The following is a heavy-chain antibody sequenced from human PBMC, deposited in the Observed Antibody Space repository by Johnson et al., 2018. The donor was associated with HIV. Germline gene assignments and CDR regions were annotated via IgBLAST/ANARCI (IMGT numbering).Heavy chain of an antibody. CDR1: GFTVSSNY. V-gene: IGHV3-66*01. Sequence: VQLVESGGGVVQPGRSLRLSCAASGFTVSSNYMSWVRQAPGKGLEWVSVIYSGGSTYYADSVKGRFTISRDNAKNSLYLQMNSLKAEDTALYYCARERAGWGLLDAFDIWGQGTMVTVFS. CDR3: ARERAGWGLLDAFDI. CDR2: IYSGGST. J-gene: IGHJ3*02. D-gene: IGHD3-16*01.